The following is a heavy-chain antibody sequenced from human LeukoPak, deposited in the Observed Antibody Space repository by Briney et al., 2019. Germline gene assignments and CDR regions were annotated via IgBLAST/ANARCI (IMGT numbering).Heavy chain of an antibody. J-gene: IGHJ4*02. CDR3: AKDPNSGYRYGHAAY. D-gene: IGHD5-18*01. CDR1: GFTFSSYA. CDR2: ISWNSGSI. V-gene: IGHV3-9*01. Sequence: PGGSLRLSCAASGFTFSSYAMHWVRQAPGKGLEWVSGISWNSGSIGYADSVKGRFTISRDNAKNSLYLQMNSLRAEDTALYYCAKDPNSGYRYGHAAYWGQGTLVTVSS.